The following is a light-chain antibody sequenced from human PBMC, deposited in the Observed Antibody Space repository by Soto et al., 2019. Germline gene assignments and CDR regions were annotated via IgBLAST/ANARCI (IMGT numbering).Light chain of an antibody. CDR2: EVS. V-gene: IGLV2-14*01. J-gene: IGLJ2*01. CDR3: SSYTSSSTLDVV. CDR1: SSDVGGYNY. Sequence: QSVLTQPASVSGSPGQSITISCTGTSSDVGGYNYVSWYQQHPGKAPKLMIYEVSNRPSGVSNRFSASKSGNTASLTISGLPAEDEGDYYCSSYTSSSTLDVVFGGGTKVTVL.